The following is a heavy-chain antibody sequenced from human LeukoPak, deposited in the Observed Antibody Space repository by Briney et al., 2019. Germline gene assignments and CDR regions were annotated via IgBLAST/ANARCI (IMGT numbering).Heavy chain of an antibody. CDR2: IRAYNGNT. V-gene: IGHV1-18*01. CDR1: GYTFTTYG. D-gene: IGHD4-23*01. CDR3: AREVNYGMDV. J-gene: IGHJ6*02. Sequence: VASVKVSCKASGYTFTTYGITWVRQAPGQGLEWMGWIRAYNGNTNYAQSLQGRVTMTTDTSTSTAYMEVRSLRSDDTAVYYCAREVNYGMDVWGQGTTVTVSS.